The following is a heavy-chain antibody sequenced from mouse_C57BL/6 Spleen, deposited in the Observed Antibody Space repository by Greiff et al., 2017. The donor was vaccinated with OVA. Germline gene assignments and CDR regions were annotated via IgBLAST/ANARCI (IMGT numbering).Heavy chain of an antibody. Sequence: VQLQQSGAELVRPGTSVKVSCKASGYAFTNYLIEWVKQRPGQGLERIGVINPGSGGTNYNEKFKGKATLTADKSSSTAYMQLSSLTSEDSAVYFCSYSNYVEDYFDYWGQGTTLTVSS. D-gene: IGHD2-5*01. CDR2: INPGSGGT. V-gene: IGHV1-54*01. J-gene: IGHJ2*01. CDR1: GYAFTNYL. CDR3: SYSNYVEDYFDY.